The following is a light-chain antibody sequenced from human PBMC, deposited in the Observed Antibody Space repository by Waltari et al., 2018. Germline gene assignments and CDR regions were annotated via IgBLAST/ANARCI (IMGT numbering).Light chain of an antibody. Sequence: QSVVTQPASVSGSPRQSISISCTGTSNDIGANDYVSWYQQHPGRAPQLVIYDVSVRPSGVSIRFSGSKSGNTASLTISGLQAEDEALYYCSSYTLTNPVVFGGGTKLTVL. CDR1: SNDIGANDY. V-gene: IGLV2-14*03. CDR2: DVS. J-gene: IGLJ2*01. CDR3: SSYTLTNPVV.